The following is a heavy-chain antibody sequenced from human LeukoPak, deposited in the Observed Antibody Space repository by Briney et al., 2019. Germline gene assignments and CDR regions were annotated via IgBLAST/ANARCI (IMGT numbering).Heavy chain of an antibody. J-gene: IGHJ6*03. CDR3: ARAFPPYYDFWSGYYKDYYYYYMDV. V-gene: IGHV4-61*02. D-gene: IGHD3-3*01. Sequence: SETLSLTCTVSGGSISSGFYYWSWIRQPAGKGLEWIGRIYISGSTNYNPSLKSRVIISVDTSKNQFSLKLSSVTAADTAVYYCARAFPPYYDFWSGYYKDYYYYYMDVWGKGTTVTVSS. CDR1: GGSISSGFYY. CDR2: IYISGST.